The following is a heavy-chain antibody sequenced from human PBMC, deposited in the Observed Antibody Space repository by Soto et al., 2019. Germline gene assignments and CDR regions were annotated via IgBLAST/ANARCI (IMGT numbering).Heavy chain of an antibody. Sequence: PGGSLRLSCAASGFTFSSYWMSWVRQAPGKGLEWVANIKQDGSEKYYVDSVKGRFTISRDNAKNSLYLQMNSLRAEDTAVYYCARDHQYYDFWSGYQYYYYYYGMDVWGQGTTVTVSS. V-gene: IGHV3-7*05. CDR3: ARDHQYYDFWSGYQYYYYYYGMDV. D-gene: IGHD3-3*01. J-gene: IGHJ6*02. CDR2: IKQDGSEK. CDR1: GFTFSSYW.